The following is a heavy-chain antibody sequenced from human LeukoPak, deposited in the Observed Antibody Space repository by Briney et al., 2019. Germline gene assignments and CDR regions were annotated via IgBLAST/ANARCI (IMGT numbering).Heavy chain of an antibody. Sequence: PSETLSLTCTVSGGSTSSGGYYWSWIRQHPGKGLEWIGYIYYSGSTYYNPSLKSRVTISVDTSKNQFSLKLSSVTAADTAVYYCATAGTGMPPYFDYWGQGTLVTVSS. CDR1: GGSTSSGGYY. D-gene: IGHD3/OR15-3a*01. CDR3: ATAGTGMPPYFDY. CDR2: IYYSGST. V-gene: IGHV4-31*03. J-gene: IGHJ4*02.